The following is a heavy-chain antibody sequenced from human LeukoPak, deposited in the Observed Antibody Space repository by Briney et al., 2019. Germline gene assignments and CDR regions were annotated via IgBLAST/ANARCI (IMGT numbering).Heavy chain of an antibody. CDR1: GLMFSSSD. V-gene: IGHV3-30*02. J-gene: IGHJ4*02. CDR3: TNFDY. CDR2: INSDGSSK. Sequence: GGSLRLSCIASGLMFSSSDMHWVRQAPGKGLEWVARINSDGSSKYYADGRFTISRDNSKNTLYLQMSSLRADDTAVYYRTNFDYWGQGTLVTVSS.